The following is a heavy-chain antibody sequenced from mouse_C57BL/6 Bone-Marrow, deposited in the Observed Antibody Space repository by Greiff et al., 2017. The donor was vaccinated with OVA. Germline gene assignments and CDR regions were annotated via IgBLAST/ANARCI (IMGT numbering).Heavy chain of an antibody. CDR1: GYTFTDYN. Sequence: EVQLQESGPELVKPGASVKIPCKASGYTFTDYNMDWVKQSHGKSLEWIGDINPNNGGTIYNQKFKGKATLTVDKSSSTAYMELRSLTSEDTAVYYCARGVRVGNYFDYWGQGTTLTVSS. V-gene: IGHV1-18*01. J-gene: IGHJ2*01. CDR3: ARGVRVGNYFDY. CDR2: INPNNGGT.